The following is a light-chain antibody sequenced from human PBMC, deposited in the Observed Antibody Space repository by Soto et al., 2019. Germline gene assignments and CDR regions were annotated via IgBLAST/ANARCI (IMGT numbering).Light chain of an antibody. CDR3: QQLNSYPRT. CDR1: QSISYW. CDR2: EAS. Sequence: DIQTTQSPATLSASVGDRATITCRASQSISYWLAWFQQKAGKAPKLLIYEASRLESGVPSRISGSGSGTEFTLTISSLQPGDFATYYCQQLNSYPRTFGQGTKVDIK. V-gene: IGKV1-5*03. J-gene: IGKJ1*01.